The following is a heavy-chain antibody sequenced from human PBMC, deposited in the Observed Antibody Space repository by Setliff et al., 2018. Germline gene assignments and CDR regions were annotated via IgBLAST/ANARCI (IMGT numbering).Heavy chain of an antibody. V-gene: IGHV4-61*02. CDR3: ASGRRGSYNFADWYFDL. CDR2: IYTSGSP. J-gene: IGHJ2*01. Sequence: TLSLTCTLSGGSISSGNHFWSWIRQPAGKGLEWIGRIYTSGSPKYIPSLKSRVTMSVDTSKNQFSLRLDSVTAADTAVYYCASGRRGSYNFADWYFDLWGPGTRVTVS. CDR1: GGSISSGNHF. D-gene: IGHD1-1*01.